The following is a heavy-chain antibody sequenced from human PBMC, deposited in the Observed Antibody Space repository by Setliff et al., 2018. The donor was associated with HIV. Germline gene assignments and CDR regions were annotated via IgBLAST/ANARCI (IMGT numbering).Heavy chain of an antibody. V-gene: IGHV3-7*03. Sequence: GESLRLSCAASEFIFSGHWMSWVRQAPGKGLEWVANIKQDGSEKNYVDFVKGRFTISRDNAKNSLYLQMNSLRAEDTAVYYCARTYYYDASGYYRPFDIWGQGTMVTVSS. J-gene: IGHJ3*02. CDR3: ARTYYYDASGYYRPFDI. CDR1: EFIFSGHW. CDR2: IKQDGSEK. D-gene: IGHD3-22*01.